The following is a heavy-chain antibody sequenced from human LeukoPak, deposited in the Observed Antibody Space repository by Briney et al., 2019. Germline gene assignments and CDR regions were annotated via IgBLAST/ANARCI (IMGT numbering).Heavy chain of an antibody. CDR2: MNPNSGNT. Sequence: ASVKVSCKASGYTFTSYDINWVRQATGQGLEWMGWMNPNSGNTGYAQKFQGRVTMTRNTSISTAYMELSSLRSEDTAVYYCARGGEGYNWNYGWFDPWGQGTLVTVSS. V-gene: IGHV1-8*01. D-gene: IGHD1-7*01. CDR1: GYTFTSYD. CDR3: ARGGEGYNWNYGWFDP. J-gene: IGHJ5*02.